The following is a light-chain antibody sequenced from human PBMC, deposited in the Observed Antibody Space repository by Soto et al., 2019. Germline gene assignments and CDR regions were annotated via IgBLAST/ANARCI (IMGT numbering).Light chain of an antibody. V-gene: IGKV3-20*01. CDR2: GAS. Sequence: EIVLTQSPGTLSLSPGERATLSCRASQSGSSGFLAWYQQKPGQAPRLLIDGASNRATGIPERFSGSKSGTDSTLTISGLEPEDFAVYYCQHYGTSPGFTFGPGTKLDIK. CDR3: QHYGTSPGFT. J-gene: IGKJ3*01. CDR1: QSGSSGF.